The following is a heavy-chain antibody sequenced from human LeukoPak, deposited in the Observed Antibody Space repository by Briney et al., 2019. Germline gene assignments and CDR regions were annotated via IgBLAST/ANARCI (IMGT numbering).Heavy chain of an antibody. Sequence: SSQTLSLTCTVSGGSISSGGYYWSWIRQHPGKGLEWIGYIYYSGSTYYNPSLKSRVTISVDTSKNQFSLKLSSVTAADTAVYYCARAGVVVVPAANHYYYYYGMDVWGQGTTVTVSS. CDR1: GGSISSGGYY. V-gene: IGHV4-31*03. J-gene: IGHJ6*02. CDR2: IYYSGST. CDR3: ARAGVVVVPAANHYYYYYGMDV. D-gene: IGHD2-2*01.